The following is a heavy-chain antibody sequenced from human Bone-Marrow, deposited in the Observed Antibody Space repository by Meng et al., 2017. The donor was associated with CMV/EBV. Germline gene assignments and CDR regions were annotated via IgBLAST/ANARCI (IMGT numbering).Heavy chain of an antibody. CDR1: GGSVSSGSYY. V-gene: IGHV4-39*07. D-gene: IGHD2-2*02. CDR3: ARDLQYQLLYQNYYYYGMDV. CDR2: IYYSGST. J-gene: IGHJ6*02. Sequence: SETLSLTCTVSGGSVSSGSYYWGWIRQPPGKGLEWIGSIYYSGSTYYNPSLKSRVTISVDTSKNQFSLKLSSVTAADTAVYYCARDLQYQLLYQNYYYYGMDVWGQGTTVTVSS.